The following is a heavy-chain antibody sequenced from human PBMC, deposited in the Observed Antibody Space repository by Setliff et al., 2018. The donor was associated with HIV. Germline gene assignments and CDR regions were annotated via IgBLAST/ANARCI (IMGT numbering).Heavy chain of an antibody. CDR1: GISVSGIY. CDR2: IYTSGST. J-gene: IGHJ4*02. D-gene: IGHD6-19*01. Sequence: PGGSLRLSCVASGISVSGIYMTWVRQAPGKGLEWIGYIYTSGSTNYNPSLKSRVTISVDTSKNQFSLKLSSVTAADTAVYYCMRSAGIAVAGLPGFWGQGTLVTVSS. V-gene: IGHV4-4*09. CDR3: MRSAGIAVAGLPGF.